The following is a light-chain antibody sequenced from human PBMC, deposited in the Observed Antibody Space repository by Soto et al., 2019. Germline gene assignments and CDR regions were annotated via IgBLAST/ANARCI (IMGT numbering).Light chain of an antibody. J-gene: IGLJ1*01. V-gene: IGLV2-14*01. CDR3: SSYRSSSTYV. Sequence: QSALTQPASVSGSPGQSITISCTGTSSDVGAYNSVSWYPEYPGKAPKLMMYEVSNRPSGVSDRFSGSKSGNSASLTISGLQTGGEADYYCSSYRSSSTYVFGTGTKLTVL. CDR2: EVS. CDR1: SSDVGAYNS.